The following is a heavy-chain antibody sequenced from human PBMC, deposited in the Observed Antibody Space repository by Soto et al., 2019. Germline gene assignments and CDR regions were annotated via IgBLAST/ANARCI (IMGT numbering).Heavy chain of an antibody. CDR3: ARDWFCGGDCSRYYYYGMDV. J-gene: IGHJ6*02. V-gene: IGHV1-18*01. D-gene: IGHD2-21*02. CDR2: ISGYNGNT. Sequence: GASVKVSCKASSYTFTSYGISWVRQAPGQGLEWMGWISGYNGNTNYAQKLQDRVTMTTDTSTSTAYLELRSLRSDDTAVCYCARDWFCGGDCSRYYYYGMDVWGQGTTITVSS. CDR1: SYTFTSYG.